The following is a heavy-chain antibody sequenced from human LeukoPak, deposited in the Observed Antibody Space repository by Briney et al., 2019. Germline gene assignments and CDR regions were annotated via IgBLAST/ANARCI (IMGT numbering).Heavy chain of an antibody. V-gene: IGHV1-8*03. CDR2: MNPNSGDT. D-gene: IGHD6-6*01. CDR3: ARGPKYSSSPYYYYMDV. Sequence: GASVKVSCKASGYTFTSYDINWVRQATGQGLEWMGWMNPNSGDTGYAQKFQGRVTITRNTSINTGYMELSSLRSEDTAVYYCARGPKYSSSPYYYYMDVWGKGTTVTVSS. CDR1: GYTFTSYD. J-gene: IGHJ6*03.